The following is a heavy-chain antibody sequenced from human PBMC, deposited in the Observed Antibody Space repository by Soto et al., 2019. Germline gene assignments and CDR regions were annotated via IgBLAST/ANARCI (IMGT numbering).Heavy chain of an antibody. CDR3: ARGMGDDIFRLGYYYYGMDV. V-gene: IGHV4-30-4*01. Sequence: VQLQESGPGLVKPSQTLSLTCTVSGGSISSGDYYWSWIRQPPGKGLEWIGYIYYSGSTYYNPSLKSRVTISVDTSKNQFSLKLSSVTAADTAVYYCARGMGDDIFRLGYYYYGMDVWGQGTTVTVSS. D-gene: IGHD3-9*01. CDR2: IYYSGST. CDR1: GGSISSGDYY. J-gene: IGHJ6*02.